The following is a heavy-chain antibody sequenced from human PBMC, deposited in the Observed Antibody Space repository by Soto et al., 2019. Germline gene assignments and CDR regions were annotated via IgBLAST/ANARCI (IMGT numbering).Heavy chain of an antibody. CDR2: IYYSGST. D-gene: IGHD2-2*01. J-gene: IGHJ4*02. Sequence: PSLTFAVSGGSISSGGYYCSWIRQHPGKGLEWIVYIYYSGSTYYNPSLKSRVTISVDTSKSQFSLKLSSVTAADTAVYYCARVSNIVVVPAAAEYYFDYWGQGTLVTVSS. V-gene: IGHV4-31*11. CDR1: GGSISSGGYY. CDR3: ARVSNIVVVPAAAEYYFDY.